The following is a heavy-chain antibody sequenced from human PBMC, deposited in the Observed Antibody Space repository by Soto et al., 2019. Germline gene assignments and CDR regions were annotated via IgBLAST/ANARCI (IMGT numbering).Heavy chain of an antibody. CDR1: GGSISNYY. J-gene: IGHJ4*02. Sequence: SETLSLTCTVSGGSISNYYWSWIRQPPGKGLEWIGYIHHSGSTNYNPSLGSRVTMSVDTSKNQVSLKVTSVAAADAAVYYCAYQRSGWRDYFDYWGQGNPVTVSS. CDR2: IHHSGST. CDR3: AYQRSGWRDYFDY. V-gene: IGHV4-4*09. D-gene: IGHD6-19*01.